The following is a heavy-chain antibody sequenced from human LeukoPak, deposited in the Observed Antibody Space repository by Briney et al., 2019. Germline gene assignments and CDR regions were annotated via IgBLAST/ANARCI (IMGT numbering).Heavy chain of an antibody. CDR1: GGSISSYY. CDR2: IYYSGSA. CDR3: SKGDYYGSGSWYFDY. V-gene: IGHV4-59*07. J-gene: IGHJ4*02. D-gene: IGHD3-10*01. Sequence: SDTLSLTCSVSGGSISSYYWSWIRQPPRRGLECIGCIYYSGSAHYNPSLTSGVTISVDTSNNHNSLKLSSLSAADTAVYYFSKGDYYGSGSWYFDYWGQGTLVTVS.